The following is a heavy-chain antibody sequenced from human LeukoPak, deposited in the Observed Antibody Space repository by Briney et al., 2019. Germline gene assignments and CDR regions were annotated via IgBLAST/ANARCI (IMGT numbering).Heavy chain of an antibody. CDR3: ARVVGP. D-gene: IGHD2-15*01. CDR1: GYSISSGYY. CDR2: IYHSGST. V-gene: IGHV4-38-2*01. Sequence: SETLSLTCAVSGYSISSGYYWGWLRQPPGKGLEWIGSIYHSGSTYYNPSLKSRVTISVDTSKNQFSLKLSSVTAADTAVYYCARVVGPWGQGTLVTVSS. J-gene: IGHJ5*02.